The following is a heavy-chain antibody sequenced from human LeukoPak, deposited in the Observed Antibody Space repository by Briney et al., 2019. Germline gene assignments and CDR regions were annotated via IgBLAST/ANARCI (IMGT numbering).Heavy chain of an antibody. Sequence: GGSLRLSCAASGFTLSNAWMSWVRQAPGKELEWVGRIKSKTDGGTTDYAAPVKGRFSISRDDSKNALYLQMNSLETEDTAVYYCTTLGKVGANEFDYWGQGALVTVSS. D-gene: IGHD1-26*01. CDR2: IKSKTDGGTT. CDR1: GFTLSNAW. J-gene: IGHJ4*02. CDR3: TTLGKVGANEFDY. V-gene: IGHV3-15*01.